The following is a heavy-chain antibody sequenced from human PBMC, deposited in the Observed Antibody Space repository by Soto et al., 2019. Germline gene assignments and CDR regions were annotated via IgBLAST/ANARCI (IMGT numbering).Heavy chain of an antibody. J-gene: IGHJ3*02. Sequence: GGSLRLSCATSGFSFSNYGMNWVRQAPGKGLEWVSGITKTGRSTFIADSVRGRFTISRDNSKNTLYLQMNSLRAEDTAVYYCAKLGYCSSTSCPGGAFDIWGQGTMVT. CDR3: AKLGYCSSTSCPGGAFDI. D-gene: IGHD2-2*01. CDR2: ITKTGRST. V-gene: IGHV3-23*01. CDR1: GFSFSNYG.